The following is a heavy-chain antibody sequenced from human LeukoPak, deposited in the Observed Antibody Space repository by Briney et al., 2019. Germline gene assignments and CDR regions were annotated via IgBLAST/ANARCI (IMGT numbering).Heavy chain of an antibody. V-gene: IGHV4-59*08. CDR1: GGSINIYY. CDR3: ARVDVFYGDRSHGMDV. D-gene: IGHD4-17*01. J-gene: IGHJ6*02. Sequence: PSETLSLTCTVSGGSINIYYWSWIRQAPGKGLEWIGYIYDGGSANYNPALKSRVTISIDTSKNQFSLKLNSVTAADTAVYYCARVDVFYGDRSHGMDVWGQGTTVTVSS. CDR2: IYDGGSA.